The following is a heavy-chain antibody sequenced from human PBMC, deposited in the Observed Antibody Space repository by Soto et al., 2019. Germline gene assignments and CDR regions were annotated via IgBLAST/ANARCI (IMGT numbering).Heavy chain of an antibody. D-gene: IGHD2-21*01. CDR2: IYYSGST. V-gene: IGHV4-61*01. Sequence: SETLSLTCTVSGGSVSSGSYYWSWIRQPPGKGLEWIGYIYYSGSTNYNPSLRSRVTISVDTSKNQFSLKLSSVTAADTAVYYCARVTYCATFEYYYYGMDVWGQGTTVTVSS. CDR3: ARVTYCATFEYYYYGMDV. J-gene: IGHJ6*02. CDR1: GGSVSSGSYY.